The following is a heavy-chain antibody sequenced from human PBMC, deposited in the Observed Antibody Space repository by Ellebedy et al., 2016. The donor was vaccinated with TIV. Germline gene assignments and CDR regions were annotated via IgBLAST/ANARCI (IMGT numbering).Heavy chain of an antibody. CDR2: ISSSSSYI. J-gene: IGHJ4*02. CDR3: ARDGTVAASDY. CDR1: GFTFSSYS. Sequence: GESLKISCAASGFTFSSYSMNWVRQAPGKGLEWVSSISSSSSYIYYADSVKGRFTISRDNAKNSLYLQMNSLRAEDTAMYYCARDGTVAASDYWGQGTLVTVSS. V-gene: IGHV3-21*01. D-gene: IGHD6-19*01.